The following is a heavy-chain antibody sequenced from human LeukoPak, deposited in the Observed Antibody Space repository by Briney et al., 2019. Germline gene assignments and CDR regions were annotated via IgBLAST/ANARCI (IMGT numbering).Heavy chain of an antibody. V-gene: IGHV1-69*13. CDR3: ARGYCSSTGCSSFDY. D-gene: IGHD2-2*01. CDR2: IIPIFGTA. J-gene: IGHJ4*02. Sequence: ASVKVSCKASGGTFSSYAISWVRQAPGQGLEWMGGIIPIFGTANYAQKFQGRVTITADESTSTAYMELSSLRSEDTAVYYCARGYCSSTGCSSFDYWGQGTLVTVSS. CDR1: GGTFSSYA.